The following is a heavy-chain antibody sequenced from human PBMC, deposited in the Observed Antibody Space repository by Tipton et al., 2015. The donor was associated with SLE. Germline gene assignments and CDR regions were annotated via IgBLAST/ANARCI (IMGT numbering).Heavy chain of an antibody. CDR2: ISSSSSYT. J-gene: IGHJ4*02. D-gene: IGHD6-19*01. CDR1: GFTFSDYY. V-gene: IGHV3-11*06. CDR3: ARHLGAIAVAGTPFDY. Sequence: SLRLSCAASGFTFSDYYMSWIRQAPGKGLEWVSYISSSSSYTNYADSVKGRFTISRDNAKNSLYLQMNSLRAEDTAVYYCARHLGAIAVAGTPFDYWGQGTLVTVSS.